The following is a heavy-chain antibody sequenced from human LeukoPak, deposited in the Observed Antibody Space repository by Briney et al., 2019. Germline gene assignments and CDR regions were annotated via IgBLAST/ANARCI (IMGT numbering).Heavy chain of an antibody. CDR2: IYYTGPT. D-gene: IGHD4-17*01. V-gene: IGHV4-31*03. J-gene: IGHJ4*02. CDR3: ARDSGGYGDYDY. Sequence: SGTLSLTCTVSGDSISSGGYYWSWIRQPPGKGLEWLGYIYYTGPTYYNPSLRGRLAISVDTSRNQFSLKLSSVTAADTAVYYCARDSGGYGDYDYWGQGNLVTVSS. CDR1: GDSISSGGYY.